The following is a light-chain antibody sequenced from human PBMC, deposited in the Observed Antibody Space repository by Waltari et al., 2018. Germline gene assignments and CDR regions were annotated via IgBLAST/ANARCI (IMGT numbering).Light chain of an antibody. J-gene: IGLJ3*02. CDR2: DVN. CDR1: SSDVGSYNY. Sequence: QSALTQPRLVSGSPGQSVTISCTGTSSDVGSYNYFSWYQQHPGKAPKLIIYDVNKRPSGVPDRFSGSRSGNTASLTISGLQAEDEADYYCCSYAGSYTLLFDGGTKVTVL. V-gene: IGLV2-11*01. CDR3: CSYAGSYTLL.